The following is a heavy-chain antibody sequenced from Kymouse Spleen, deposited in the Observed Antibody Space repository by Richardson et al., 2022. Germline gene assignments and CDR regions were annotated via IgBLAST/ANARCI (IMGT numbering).Heavy chain of an antibody. Sequence: QVQLQQWGAGLLKPSETLSLTCAVYGGSFSGYYWSWIRQPPGKGLEWIGEINHSGSTNYNPSLKSRVTISVDTSKNQFSLKLSSVTAADTAVYYCAREGTMVRGVISYYYGMDVWGQGTTVTVSS. J-gene: IGHJ6*02. D-gene: IGHD3-10*01. CDR2: INHSGST. V-gene: IGHV4-34*01. CDR1: GGSFSGYY. CDR3: AREGTMVRGVISYYYGMDV.